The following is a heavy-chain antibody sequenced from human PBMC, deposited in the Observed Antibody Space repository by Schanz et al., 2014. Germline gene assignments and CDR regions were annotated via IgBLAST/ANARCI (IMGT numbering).Heavy chain of an antibody. Sequence: QVQLVQSGAEVKKPGASVKVSCKASGYTFTNFFLHWVRQAPGQGLEWMGRIIPILGIANYAQKFQGRVTNTADKSTSTAYMDLSSLRPEDTAVYYCARGPSQGYSYGHNIGAYYYGMDVWGQGTTXTVSS. CDR2: IIPILGIA. D-gene: IGHD5-18*01. V-gene: IGHV1-69*04. J-gene: IGHJ6*02. CDR3: ARGPSQGYSYGHNIGAYYYGMDV. CDR1: GYTFTNFF.